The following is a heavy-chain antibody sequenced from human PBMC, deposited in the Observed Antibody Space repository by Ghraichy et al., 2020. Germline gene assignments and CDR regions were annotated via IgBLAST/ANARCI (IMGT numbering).Heavy chain of an antibody. J-gene: IGHJ6*02. Sequence: SETLSLTCTVSGGSISSYYWSWIRQPPGKGLEYIGNIYYSGTTNYNPSLNSRVTISIDTSKNQFSLKLSSVTAADTAVYFCARVPLNHAYYYYTMDVWGQGTTVTVSS. CDR2: IYYSGTT. CDR1: GGSISSYY. CDR3: ARVPLNHAYYYYTMDV. V-gene: IGHV4-59*12.